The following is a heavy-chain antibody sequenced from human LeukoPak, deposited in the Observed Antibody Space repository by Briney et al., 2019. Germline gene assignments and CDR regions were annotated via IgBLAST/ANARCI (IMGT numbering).Heavy chain of an antibody. J-gene: IGHJ4*02. V-gene: IGHV4-39*07. Sequence: PSETLSLTFTVSGGSISSSSYYWGWIRQPPGKGLEWIGSIYYTGGTYYNPSLKSRLTISVDTSKNQFSLKLTSVTAADTAVYYCPTERAGTTVDYWGQGTLVTVSP. CDR1: GGSISSSSYY. CDR3: PTERAGTTVDY. CDR2: IYYTGGT. D-gene: IGHD1-1*01.